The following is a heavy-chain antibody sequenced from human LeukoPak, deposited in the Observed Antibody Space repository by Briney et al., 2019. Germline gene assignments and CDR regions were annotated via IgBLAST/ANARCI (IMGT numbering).Heavy chain of an antibody. CDR1: GGSISSYY. CDR3: ACGYAPSDP. Sequence: SSETLSLTCTVSGGSISSYYWSWIRQPPGKGLEWIGYIYYSGTTNYNPSLKSRVTISVDRSKNQFSLKLSSVTAADTAVYYCACGYAPSDPWGQGTLVTVSS. V-gene: IGHV4-59*12. D-gene: IGHD3-22*01. CDR2: IYYSGTT. J-gene: IGHJ5*02.